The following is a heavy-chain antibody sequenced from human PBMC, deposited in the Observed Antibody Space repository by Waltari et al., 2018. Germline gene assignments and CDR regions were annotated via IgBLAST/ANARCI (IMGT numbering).Heavy chain of an antibody. Sequence: VQLVESGGGLVHPGGSLRVSCVVSGFIFADHYMDWVRQAPGKARERVGRIANRANSYITEYPASMKGRFTISREDSKNLLFLQMTDLKSEDTAIYYCVRGGYYYDSNGGYFQFWGRGTLVTVSS. V-gene: IGHV3-72*01. CDR2: IANRANSYIT. D-gene: IGHD3-22*01. CDR3: VRGGYYYDSNGGYFQF. CDR1: GFIFADHY. J-gene: IGHJ1*01.